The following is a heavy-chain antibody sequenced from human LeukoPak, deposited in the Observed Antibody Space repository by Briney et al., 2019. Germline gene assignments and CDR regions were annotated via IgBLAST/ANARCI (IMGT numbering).Heavy chain of an antibody. CDR1: GFSLSTSGMC. J-gene: IGHJ6*03. D-gene: IGHD3-10*01. Sequence: SGPALVKPTQTLTLTCTFSGFSLSTSGMCVSWIRQPPGKALEWLARIDWDDDKYYSTSLKTRLTISKDTSKNQVVLTMTNMDPVDTATYYCARMAPEYGSGSYYNVRHYYYYMDVWGKGTTVTVSS. V-gene: IGHV2-70*11. CDR3: ARMAPEYGSGSYYNVRHYYYYMDV. CDR2: IDWDDDK.